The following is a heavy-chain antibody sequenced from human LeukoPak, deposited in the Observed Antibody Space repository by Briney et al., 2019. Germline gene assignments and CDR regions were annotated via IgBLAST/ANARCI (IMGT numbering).Heavy chain of an antibody. CDR1: GDSISSYY. D-gene: IGHD6-13*01. J-gene: IGHJ3*02. V-gene: IGHV4-59*08. CDR2: IHYSGTT. Sequence: PSETLSLTCTVSGDSISSYYWSWIRQPPGKGLEWIANIHYSGTTNYNPSLKSRVTISIDTSKNQFSLRLSSVTATDTAVYYCVKAAPGPHDAFDTWGQGTMVTVSS. CDR3: VKAAPGPHDAFDT.